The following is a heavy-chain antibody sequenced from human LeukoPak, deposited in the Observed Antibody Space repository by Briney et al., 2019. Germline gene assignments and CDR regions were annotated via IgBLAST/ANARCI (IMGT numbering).Heavy chain of an antibody. Sequence: PGGSLRLSCAASGFTFSGSAMHWVRQASGKGLEWVGRIRSKANSYATAYAASVKGRFTISRDESKNTAYLQMNSLKTEDTAVYYCTSAAYCGGDCQGNAFDIWGQGTMVTVSS. D-gene: IGHD2-21*02. V-gene: IGHV3-73*01. CDR3: TSAAYCGGDCQGNAFDI. CDR1: GFTFSGSA. CDR2: IRSKANSYAT. J-gene: IGHJ3*02.